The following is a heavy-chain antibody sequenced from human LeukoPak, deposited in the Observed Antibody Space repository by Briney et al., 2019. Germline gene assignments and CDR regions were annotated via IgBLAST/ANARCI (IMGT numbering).Heavy chain of an antibody. D-gene: IGHD1-14*01. CDR3: AKYLTARGSPYALDV. Sequence: GGSLRLSCAASGFTFSTYSMNWVRQAPGEGLEWVSGITVSGGTTYYTDSVKGRFIISRDNSKNTLYLQMNSLRAEDTAVYYCAKYLTARGSPYALDVWGQGTTVTVSS. CDR1: GFTFSTYS. CDR2: ITVSGGTT. V-gene: IGHV3-23*01. J-gene: IGHJ6*02.